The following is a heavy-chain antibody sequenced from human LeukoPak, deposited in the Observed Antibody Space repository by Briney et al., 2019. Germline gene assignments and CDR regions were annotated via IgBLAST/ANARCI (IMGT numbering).Heavy chain of an antibody. V-gene: IGHV3-43*01. CDR2: INWDGSST. CDR3: ARATLLDQ. Sequence: GGSLRLSCVASGFTFDDYTMHWVRQVPGKGLEWVSLINWDGSSTHYADSVKGRFTISRDNAKNSLYLQMNSLRAEDTAVYYCARATLLDQWGQGTLVTVSS. J-gene: IGHJ4*02. CDR1: GFTFDDYT.